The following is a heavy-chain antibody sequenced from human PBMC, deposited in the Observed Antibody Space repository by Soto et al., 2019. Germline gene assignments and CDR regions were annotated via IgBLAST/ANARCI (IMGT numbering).Heavy chain of an antibody. D-gene: IGHD3-10*01. Sequence: QVQLQESGPGLVKPSETLSLTCTVSGGSVSSGSYYWSWIRQPPGKGLEWIGYIYYSGSTNYNPSPKSRVTISVDTSKNQFSLTLSSVTAADTAVYYCARETVRVRGVVLALDYWGQGTLVTVSS. CDR3: ARETVRVRGVVLALDY. CDR2: IYYSGST. CDR1: GGSVSSGSYY. J-gene: IGHJ4*02. V-gene: IGHV4-61*01.